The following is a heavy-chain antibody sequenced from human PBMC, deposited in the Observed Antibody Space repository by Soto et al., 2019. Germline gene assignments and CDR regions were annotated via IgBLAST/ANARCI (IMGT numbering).Heavy chain of an antibody. V-gene: IGHV3-30*03. D-gene: IGHD3-3*01. Sequence: GGSLRLSCAASGFTFGSYGMHWVRQAPGKGLEWVAVISYDGSNKYYADSVKGRFTISRGNSKNTXXXXXXXXXXXDTAVYYXXXXXXXYDFWSVYYTGGYYYYYGMDVLGQGTTVTVSS. CDR2: ISYDGSNK. CDR3: XXXXXXYDFWSVYYTGGYYYYYGMDV. J-gene: IGHJ6*02. CDR1: GFTFGSYG.